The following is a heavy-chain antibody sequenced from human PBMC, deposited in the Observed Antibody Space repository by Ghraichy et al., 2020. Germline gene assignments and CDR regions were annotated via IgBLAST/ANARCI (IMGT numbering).Heavy chain of an antibody. D-gene: IGHD6-19*01. J-gene: IGHJ6*02. Sequence: ASVKVSCKASGYTFTDYYIHWVQQAPGQGLECLGWINPNSGATNYAQNFQGRVTMTRDTSVSAAYMDLRRLRFDDTAVYYCARTLGSGWNRNYGLDIWGQGTTVTVSS. V-gene: IGHV1-2*02. CDR1: GYTFTDYY. CDR2: INPNSGAT. CDR3: ARTLGSGWNRNYGLDI.